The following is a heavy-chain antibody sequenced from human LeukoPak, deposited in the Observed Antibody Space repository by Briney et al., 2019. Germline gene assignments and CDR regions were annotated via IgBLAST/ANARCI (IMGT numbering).Heavy chain of an antibody. CDR1: GESFGGYY. CDR3: ARNHRIRGVILV. Sequence: SETLSLTCAVYGESFGGYYWTWIRQPPGKGLEWIGEINHSGSTNYNSSLKSRVTISVDTSRRQVSLNLNSVTAADTAVYYCARNHRIRGVILVWGQGTLVTVSS. CDR2: INHSGST. J-gene: IGHJ4*02. D-gene: IGHD3-10*01. V-gene: IGHV4-34*01.